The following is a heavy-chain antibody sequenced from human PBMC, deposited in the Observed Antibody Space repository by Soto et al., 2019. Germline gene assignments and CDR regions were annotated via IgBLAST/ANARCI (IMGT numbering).Heavy chain of an antibody. CDR3: AKVFWGSYSSGWYPYYYYYGMDV. D-gene: IGHD6-19*01. V-gene: IGHV3-23*01. Sequence: PGGSLRLSCAASGFTFSSYAMSWVRQAPGKGLEWVSAISGSGGSTYYADSVKGRFTISRDNSKNTLYLKMNSLRAEDPAVYYCAKVFWGSYSSGWYPYYYYYGMDVWGQGTTVTVSS. CDR1: GFTFSSYA. J-gene: IGHJ6*02. CDR2: ISGSGGST.